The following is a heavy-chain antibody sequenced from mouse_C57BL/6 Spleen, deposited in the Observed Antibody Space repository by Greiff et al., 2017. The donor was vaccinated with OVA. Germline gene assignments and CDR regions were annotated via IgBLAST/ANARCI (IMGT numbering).Heavy chain of an antibody. V-gene: IGHV1-52*01. CDR2: IDPSDSET. Sequence: VQLKQPGAELVRPGSSVKLSCKASGYTFTSYWMHWVKQRPIQGLEWIGNIDPSDSETHYNQKFKDKATLTVDKSSGTTYMQLSSLTSEDSAVYYCARRRTSYYFDYWGQGTTLTVSS. J-gene: IGHJ2*01. CDR1: GYTFTSYW. CDR3: ARRRTSYYFDY.